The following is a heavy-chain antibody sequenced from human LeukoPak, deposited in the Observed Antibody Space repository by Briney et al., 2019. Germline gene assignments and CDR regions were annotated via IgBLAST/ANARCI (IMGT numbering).Heavy chain of an antibody. CDR3: MVRGPSGAFDI. CDR2: INHSGST. Sequence: PSETLSLTCAVYGGSFSGYYWSWIRQPPGKGLEWIGEINHSGSTNYNPSLKSRVTISVDTSKNQLSLKLSSVTAADTAVYFTMVRGPSGAFDIWGQGTMVAVSS. D-gene: IGHD3-10*01. CDR1: GGSFSGYY. V-gene: IGHV4-34*01. J-gene: IGHJ3*02.